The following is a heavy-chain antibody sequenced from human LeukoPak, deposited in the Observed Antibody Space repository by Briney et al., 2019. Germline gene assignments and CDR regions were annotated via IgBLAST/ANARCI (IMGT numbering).Heavy chain of an antibody. J-gene: IGHJ5*02. Sequence: GASVKVSCKASGFTLTRYYMHWVRQAPGQGLEWMGIINPSGGSTSYAQKFQGRVTMTRDTSTSTVYMELSSLRSEDTAVYYCARDLGAQTMVFFDPWGQGTLVTVSS. D-gene: IGHD4/OR15-4a*01. CDR2: INPSGGST. CDR1: GFTLTRYY. V-gene: IGHV1-46*01. CDR3: ARDLGAQTMVFFDP.